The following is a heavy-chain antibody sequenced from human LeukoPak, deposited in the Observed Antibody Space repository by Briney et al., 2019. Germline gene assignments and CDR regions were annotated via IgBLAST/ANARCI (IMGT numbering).Heavy chain of an antibody. D-gene: IGHD5-24*01. CDR1: GGSISSYY. Sequence: SETLSLTCTVSGGSISSYYWSWIRQPPGKGLEWIAYLFYSGSTDYNPSLESRVTISVDTSKNQFSLKLSSVTAADTAVYYCAARDGYNLGTFDIWGQGTMVTVSS. CDR3: AARDGYNLGTFDI. J-gene: IGHJ3*02. CDR2: LFYSGST. V-gene: IGHV4-59*01.